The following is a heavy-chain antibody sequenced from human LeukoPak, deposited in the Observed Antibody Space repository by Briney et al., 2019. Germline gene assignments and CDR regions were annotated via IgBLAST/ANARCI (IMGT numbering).Heavy chain of an antibody. D-gene: IGHD1-26*01. V-gene: IGHV3-30*04. Sequence: GGSLRLSCAAPGFTFSSYAIHWVRQAPGKGLQWVAVISYDGINKCYADSVKGRFTISRDNSKNTLYLQMNSLRTEDTAVYYCARGESDSGTYSPGDFWGQGTLVAVSS. CDR1: GFTFSSYA. CDR2: ISYDGINK. CDR3: ARGESDSGTYSPGDF. J-gene: IGHJ4*02.